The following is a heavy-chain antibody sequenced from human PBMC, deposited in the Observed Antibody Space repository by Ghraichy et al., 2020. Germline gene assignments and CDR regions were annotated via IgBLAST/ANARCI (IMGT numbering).Heavy chain of an antibody. J-gene: IGHJ4*02. V-gene: IGHV3-23*01. D-gene: IGHD1-14*01. CDR1: GFTFSSYA. Sequence: GGSLNISCAASGFTFSSYAMSWVRQTPGKRLEWVSAINSRGDTTYYAGSVQGRFSISRDNSKNTLFLQMNGLRVEDTAVYFCANLGRTTISRYNPFDYWGQGTPVTVSS. CDR3: ANLGRTTISRYNPFDY. CDR2: INSRGDTT.